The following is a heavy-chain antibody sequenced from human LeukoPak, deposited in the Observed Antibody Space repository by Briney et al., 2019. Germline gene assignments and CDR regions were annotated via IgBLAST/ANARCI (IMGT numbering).Heavy chain of an antibody. D-gene: IGHD3-22*01. CDR1: GFTVSSNY. Sequence: GGSLRLSCAASGFTVSSNYMSWVRQAPGKGLEWVSVIYSGGSTYYADSVKGRFTISRDNSKNTLYLQMNSLRAEDTAVYYCASMVVVIEPFDYWGQGTLVTVSS. V-gene: IGHV3-53*01. CDR3: ASMVVVIEPFDY. J-gene: IGHJ4*02. CDR2: IYSGGST.